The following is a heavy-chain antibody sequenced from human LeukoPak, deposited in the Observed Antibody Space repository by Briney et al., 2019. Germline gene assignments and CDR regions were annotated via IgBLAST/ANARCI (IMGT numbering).Heavy chain of an antibody. CDR3: ARDPKYYYDSP. D-gene: IGHD3-22*01. J-gene: IGHJ5*02. Sequence: GGSLRLSCAASGCTFSSYSMNWVRQAPGKGLEWVSYISSSSSTIYYADSVNGRFTISRENTKHSLYLQMNSLRAEDTAVYYCARDPKYYYDSPWGQGTLVTVSS. V-gene: IGHV3-48*01. CDR2: ISSSSSTI. CDR1: GCTFSSYS.